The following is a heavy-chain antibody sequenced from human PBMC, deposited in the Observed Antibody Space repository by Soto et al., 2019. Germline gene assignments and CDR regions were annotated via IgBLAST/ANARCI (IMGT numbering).Heavy chain of an antibody. Sequence: QVQLVESGGGVAQPGRSLRLSCVASGFSVSSYAMHWIRQAPGKGLEWVAVISYDGSNRQYADSVKGRFTISRDDSENTLDLHMDSLRADDPAVYYCARDWASNYDTRDRWDCWGQGTLVTVSS. CDR3: ARDWASNYDTRDRWDC. J-gene: IGHJ1*01. CDR1: GFSVSSYA. D-gene: IGHD3-22*01. CDR2: ISYDGSNR. V-gene: IGHV3-30-3*01.